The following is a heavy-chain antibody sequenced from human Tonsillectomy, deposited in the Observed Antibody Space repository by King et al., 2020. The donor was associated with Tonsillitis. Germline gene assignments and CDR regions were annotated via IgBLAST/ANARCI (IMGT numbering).Heavy chain of an antibody. CDR1: GYTFTSYY. V-gene: IGHV1-46*01. CDR3: ARKTRSAAGSNWFDP. J-gene: IGHJ5*02. CDR2: INPSGGST. D-gene: IGHD6-13*01. Sequence: QLVQSGAEVKKPGASVKVSCKASGYTFTSYYMHWVRQAPGQGLEWMGIINPSGGSTSYAQKFQGRVTMTRDTSTSTVYMELSSLRSEDTAVYYCARKTRSAAGSNWFDPWGQGTLVTVSS.